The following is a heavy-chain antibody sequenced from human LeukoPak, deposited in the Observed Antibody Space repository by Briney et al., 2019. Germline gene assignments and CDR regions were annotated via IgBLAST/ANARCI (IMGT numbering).Heavy chain of an antibody. J-gene: IGHJ4*02. CDR2: MNPNSGNT. CDR1: GYTFTSDD. Sequence: ASVKVSCKASGYTFTSDDINWVRQATGQGLEWMGWMNPNSGNTGYAQNFQGRVTMTRNTSISTAFLELSSLRSDDTAVYYCARGQFPLYCTTTSCYEFDYWGQGTLVTVSS. D-gene: IGHD2-2*01. V-gene: IGHV1-8*01. CDR3: ARGQFPLYCTTTSCYEFDY.